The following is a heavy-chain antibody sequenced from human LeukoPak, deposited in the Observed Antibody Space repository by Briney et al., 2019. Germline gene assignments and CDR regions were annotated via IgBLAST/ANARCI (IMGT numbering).Heavy chain of an antibody. CDR1: GFTFSSYA. CDR2: IRGSGGST. Sequence: GGSLRLSCAASGFTFSSYAMSWVRQAPGKGLEWVSAIRGSGGSTYYADSVKGRFTISRDNSKNTLYLQINSLRAEDTAVYYCAKSSSGWYEYYFDYWGQGTLVTVSS. J-gene: IGHJ4*02. D-gene: IGHD6-19*01. CDR3: AKSSSGWYEYYFDY. V-gene: IGHV3-23*01.